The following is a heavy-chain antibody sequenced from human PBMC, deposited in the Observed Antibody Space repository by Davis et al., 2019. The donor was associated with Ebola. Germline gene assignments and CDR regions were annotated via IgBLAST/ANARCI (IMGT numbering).Heavy chain of an antibody. Sequence: PGGSLRLSCAASGFTFSDYYMSWIRQAPGKGLEWVSYISSSGSTIYYADSVKGRFTISRDNAKNSLYLQMNSLRAEDTAVYYCARTVRYCSSTSCYYYYYYMDVWGKGTTVTVSS. CDR2: ISSSGSTI. CDR1: GFTFSDYY. CDR3: ARTVRYCSSTSCYYYYYYMDV. D-gene: IGHD2-2*01. J-gene: IGHJ6*03. V-gene: IGHV3-11*04.